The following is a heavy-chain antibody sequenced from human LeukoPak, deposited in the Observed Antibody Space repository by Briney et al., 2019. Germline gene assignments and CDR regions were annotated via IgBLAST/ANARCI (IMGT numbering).Heavy chain of an antibody. Sequence: ASVKVSCKASGGTFSSYAISWVRQAPGQGLEWMGIINPSGGSTSYAQKFQGGVTMTRDTSTSTVYMELSSLRSEDTAVYYCARAMIVVVIPPPGFDYWGQGTLVTVSS. CDR3: ARAMIVVVIPPPGFDY. CDR1: GGTFSSYA. D-gene: IGHD3-22*01. V-gene: IGHV1-46*01. CDR2: INPSGGST. J-gene: IGHJ4*02.